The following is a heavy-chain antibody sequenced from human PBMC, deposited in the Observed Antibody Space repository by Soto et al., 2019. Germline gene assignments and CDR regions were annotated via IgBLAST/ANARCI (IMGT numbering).Heavy chain of an antibody. D-gene: IGHD2-2*01. CDR2: IWYDGSNK. CDR1: GFTFSSYG. CDR3: AREPSYCSSTSCYPRHAEFDY. V-gene: IGHV3-33*01. J-gene: IGHJ4*02. Sequence: PGGSLRLSCAASGFTFSSYGMHWVRQAPGKGLEWVAVIWYDGSNKYYADSVKGRFTISRDNSKNTLYLQMNSLRAEDTAVYYCAREPSYCSSTSCYPRHAEFDYWGQGTLVTVSS.